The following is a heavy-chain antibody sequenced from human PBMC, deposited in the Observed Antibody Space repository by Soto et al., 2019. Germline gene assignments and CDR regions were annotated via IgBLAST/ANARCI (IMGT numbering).Heavy chain of an antibody. D-gene: IGHD2-21*02. CDR2: IYYSGST. CDR3: ARGRYCGGDCYQLDY. Sequence: PSETLSLTCTVSGGSISSYYWSWIRQPPGKGLEWIGYIYYSGSTNYNPSLKSRVTISVDTSKNQFSLKLSSVTAADTAVYYCARGRYCGGDCYQLDYWGQGTLVTVSS. J-gene: IGHJ4*02. CDR1: GGSISSYY. V-gene: IGHV4-59*01.